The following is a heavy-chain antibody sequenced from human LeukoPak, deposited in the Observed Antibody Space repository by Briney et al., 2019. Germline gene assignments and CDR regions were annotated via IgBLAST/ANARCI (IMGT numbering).Heavy chain of an antibody. V-gene: IGHV3-7*01. CDR1: GFTFTTYW. CDR3: ARDQDWNDRGGLDY. Sequence: GGSLRLSCAASGFTFTTYWMTWVRQAPGKGLEWVANIKQDGSDKYYVDSVKGRFTISRDNARKSVYLHMNSLRAEDTAVYYCARDQDWNDRGGLDYWGQGTLVTVSS. D-gene: IGHD1-1*01. CDR2: IKQDGSDK. J-gene: IGHJ4*02.